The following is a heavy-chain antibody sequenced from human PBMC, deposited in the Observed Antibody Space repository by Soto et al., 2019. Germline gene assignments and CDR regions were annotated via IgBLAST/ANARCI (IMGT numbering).Heavy chain of an antibody. Sequence: QVQLQESGPGLVKPSETLSLTCTVSGGSISSYYWSWIRQAPGKGLEWIGYSYYSGRTNYNPSLKSRVTISVDTSTNQYSLKLSAVTAADTAVYYCARDYGDYFDYWGQGTLVTVSS. CDR3: ARDYGDYFDY. J-gene: IGHJ4*02. D-gene: IGHD4-17*01. V-gene: IGHV4-59*01. CDR1: GGSISSYY. CDR2: SYYSGRT.